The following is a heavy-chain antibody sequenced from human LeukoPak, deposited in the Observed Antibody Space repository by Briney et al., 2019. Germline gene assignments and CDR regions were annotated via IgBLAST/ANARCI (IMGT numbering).Heavy chain of an antibody. J-gene: IGHJ4*02. D-gene: IGHD3-10*01. CDR1: GFTFNTYA. Sequence: PGGSLRLSCAASGFTFNTYAMHWVRQAPGKGLEWVAVISDNGRRQYYADSVKGRFTISRDNSKNMLYLQMNSLRVKDTAVYYCARELRLRGYFDYWGQGTLVTVSS. CDR3: ARELRLRGYFDY. V-gene: IGHV3-30*04. CDR2: ISDNGRRQ.